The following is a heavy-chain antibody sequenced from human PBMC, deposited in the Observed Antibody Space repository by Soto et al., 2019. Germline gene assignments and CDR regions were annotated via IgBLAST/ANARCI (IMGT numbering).Heavy chain of an antibody. CDR2: IIPIFGTA. CDR1: GGAFSSYA. V-gene: IGHV1-69*13. Sequence: PPVRGPCKASGGAFSSYAISWVRQAPGQGLEWMGGIIPIFGTANYAQKFQGRVTITADESTSTAYMELSSLRSEDTAVYYCARDSRYDFWGGYFDDWGQGTMVTVSS. J-gene: IGHJ4*03. CDR3: ARDSRYDFWGGYFDD. D-gene: IGHD3-3*01.